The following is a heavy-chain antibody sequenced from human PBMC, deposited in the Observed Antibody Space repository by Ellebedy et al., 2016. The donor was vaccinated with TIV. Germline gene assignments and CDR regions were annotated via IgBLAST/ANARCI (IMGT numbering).Heavy chain of an antibody. V-gene: IGHV4-59*01. D-gene: IGHD3-10*01. J-gene: IGHJ5*02. CDR1: GGSISSYY. CDR2: IYYSGST. CDR3: ARLGFGELYLGWFDP. Sequence: SETLSLXXTVSGGSISSYYWSWIRQPPGKGLEWIGYIYYSGSTNYNPSLKSRVTISVDTSKNQFSLKLSSVTAADTAVYYCARLGFGELYLGWFDPWGQGTLVTVSS.